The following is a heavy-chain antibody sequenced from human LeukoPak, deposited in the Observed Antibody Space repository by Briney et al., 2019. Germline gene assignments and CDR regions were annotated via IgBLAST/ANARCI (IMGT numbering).Heavy chain of an antibody. Sequence: ASVKVSCKASGGTFSSYAISWVRQAPGQGLEWMGGIIPIFGTANYAQKFQGRVTITTDESTSTAYMELSSLRSEDTAVYYCARGGGYSYGSIGDYWGQGTLVTVSS. CDR1: GGTFSSYA. J-gene: IGHJ4*02. V-gene: IGHV1-69*05. D-gene: IGHD5-18*01. CDR3: ARGGGYSYGSIGDY. CDR2: IIPIFGTA.